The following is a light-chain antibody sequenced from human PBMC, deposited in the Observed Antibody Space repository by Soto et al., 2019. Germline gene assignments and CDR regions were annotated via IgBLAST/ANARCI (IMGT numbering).Light chain of an antibody. CDR3: XXYXSLYI. V-gene: IGKV1-5*03. J-gene: IGKJ2*01. CDR2: EAS. Sequence: DIQMTQSPSTLSASVGDRVTITCRASQXXXXRLAWYQQKAGKAPKLLIHEASSLQSGVPSRFSGGGSGTEXTLTISSLQPXXXXXXXXXXYXSLYIFGQGTKLEI. CDR1: QXXXXR.